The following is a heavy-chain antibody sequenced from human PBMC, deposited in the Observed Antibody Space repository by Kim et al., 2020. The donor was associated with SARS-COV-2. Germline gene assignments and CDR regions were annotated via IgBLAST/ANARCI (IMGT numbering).Heavy chain of an antibody. V-gene: IGHV1-46*01. CDR3: ARDNFAFDI. J-gene: IGHJ3*02. CDR1: GYTFTRNY. CDR2: INPGDGST. Sequence: ASVKVSCKASGYTFTRNYMHWVRQAPGQGLEWMGMINPGDGSTSYAQRLQDRFTVTRDTSTNTLYMELSSLRSEDTAIYYCARDNFAFDIWGQGTMVTVSS.